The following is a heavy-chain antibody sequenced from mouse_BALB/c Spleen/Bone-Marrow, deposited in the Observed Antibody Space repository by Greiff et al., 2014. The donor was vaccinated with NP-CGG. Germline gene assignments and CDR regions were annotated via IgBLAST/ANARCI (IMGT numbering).Heavy chain of an antibody. D-gene: IGHD2-1*01. CDR2: INPSSEYI. Sequence: VKLQESAAELARPGASVKMSCKASGYTFTTYTMHWVKQRPGQGLEWIGNINPSSEYIEYNQKFKDKTTLTADKSSSTAYMQLSSLTSEDSAVYYCARKVDGNYGTLFAFWGQGTLVTVSA. V-gene: IGHV1-4*02. CDR1: GYTFTTYT. CDR3: ARKVDGNYGTLFAF. J-gene: IGHJ3*01.